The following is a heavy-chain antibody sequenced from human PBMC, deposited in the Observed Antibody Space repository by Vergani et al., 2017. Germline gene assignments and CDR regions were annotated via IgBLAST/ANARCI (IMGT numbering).Heavy chain of an antibody. CDR1: GFTFSSYA. J-gene: IGHJ6*03. Sequence: EVQLLESGGGLVQPGGSLRLSCAASGFTFSSYAMSWVRQAPGKGLEWVSAISGSGGSTYYADSVKGRFTISRDNSKHTLYLQMNSLRAEDTAVYYCARDGVVVVAATAYYYYYYYMDVWGKGTTVTVSS. D-gene: IGHD2-15*01. CDR2: ISGSGGST. CDR3: ARDGVVVVAATAYYYYYYYMDV. V-gene: IGHV3-23*01.